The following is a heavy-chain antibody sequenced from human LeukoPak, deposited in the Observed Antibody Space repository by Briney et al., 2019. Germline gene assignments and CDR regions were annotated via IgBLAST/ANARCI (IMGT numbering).Heavy chain of an antibody. CDR2: ISSSSSTI. V-gene: IGHV3-48*01. J-gene: IGHJ6*03. Sequence: GGSLRLSCAASGFTFSSYEMNWVRQAPGKGLEWVSYISSSSSTIYYADSVKGRFTISRDNAKNSLYLQMNSLRAEDTAVYYCARGEGATSYYYYYYMDVWGKGTTVTVSS. CDR3: ARGEGATSYYYYYYMDV. D-gene: IGHD1-26*01. CDR1: GFTFSSYE.